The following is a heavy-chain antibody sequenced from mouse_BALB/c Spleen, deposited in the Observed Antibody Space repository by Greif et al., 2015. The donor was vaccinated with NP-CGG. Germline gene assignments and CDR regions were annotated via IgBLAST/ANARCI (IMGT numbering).Heavy chain of an antibody. CDR3: ARDTGTFAY. CDR1: GFTFTDYY. Sequence: EVMLVESGGGLVQPGGSLRLSCATSGFTFTDYYMSWVRQPPGKAPEWLGFIRNKANGYTTEYSASVKGRFTISRDNSQSILYLQMNTLRAEDSAPYYCARDTGTFAYWGQGTLVTVSA. D-gene: IGHD4-1*01. V-gene: IGHV7-3*02. CDR2: IRNKANGYTT. J-gene: IGHJ3*01.